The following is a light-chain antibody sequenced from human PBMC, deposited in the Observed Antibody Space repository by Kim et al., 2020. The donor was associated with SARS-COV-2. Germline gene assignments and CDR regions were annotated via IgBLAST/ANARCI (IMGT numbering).Light chain of an antibody. CDR3: QQYSTFPRT. V-gene: IGKV1-12*01. CDR2: EAS. Sequence: DIQMTQSPSFMSASVGDRVTMTCRASQGISRWLAWYQQKPGKAPKLLIYEASSLQSGVPSRFSGSGSGTDFTLTINSLQSDDFATYYCQQYSTFPRTFGQGTKVDIK. J-gene: IGKJ1*01. CDR1: QGISRW.